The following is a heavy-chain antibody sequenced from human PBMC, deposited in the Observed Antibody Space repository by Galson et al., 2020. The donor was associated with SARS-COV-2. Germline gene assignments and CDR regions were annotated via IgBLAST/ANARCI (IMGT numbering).Heavy chain of an antibody. V-gene: IGHV1-8*01. D-gene: IGHD6-13*01. Sequence: ASVKVSCKASGYTFTSYDINWVRQATGQGLEWMGWMNPNSGNTGYAQKFQGRVTMTRNTSISTAYMELSSLRSEDTAVYYCARGRYNSSPYWYFDLWGRGTLVTVSS. CDR1: GYTFTSYD. J-gene: IGHJ2*01. CDR2: MNPNSGNT. CDR3: ARGRYNSSPYWYFDL.